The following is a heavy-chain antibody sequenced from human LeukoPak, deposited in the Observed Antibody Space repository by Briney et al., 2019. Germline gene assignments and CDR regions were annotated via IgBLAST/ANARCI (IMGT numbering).Heavy chain of an antibody. V-gene: IGHV3-30-3*01. CDR3: ARDQRGFRNDLPYYYYYGMDV. Sequence: PGGSLRLSCAASGFTFSNYAMHWVRQVPGKGLEWVAVISYDGSNKYYADSVKGRFTISRDNSKNTLYLQMNSLRAEDTAVYYCARDQRGFRNDLPYYYYYGMDVWGQGTTVTVSS. CDR2: ISYDGSNK. D-gene: IGHD3/OR15-3a*01. J-gene: IGHJ6*02. CDR1: GFTFSNYA.